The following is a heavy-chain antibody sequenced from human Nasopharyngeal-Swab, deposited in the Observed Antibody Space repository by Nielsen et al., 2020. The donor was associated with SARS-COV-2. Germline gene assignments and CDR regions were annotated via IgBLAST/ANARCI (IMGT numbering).Heavy chain of an antibody. Sequence: SETLSLTCTVSGGSISSGGYYWSWIRQHPGKGLEWIGYIYYSGSTYHNPSLKSRVTISVDTSKNQFSLKPSSVTAADTAVYYCARLNGIAAAGTGWFDPWGQGTLVTVSS. J-gene: IGHJ5*02. CDR2: IYYSGST. CDR3: ARLNGIAAAGTGWFDP. V-gene: IGHV4-31*03. CDR1: GGSISSGGYY. D-gene: IGHD6-13*01.